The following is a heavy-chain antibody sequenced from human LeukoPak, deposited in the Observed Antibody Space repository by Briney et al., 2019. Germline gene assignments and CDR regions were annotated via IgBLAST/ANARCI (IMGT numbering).Heavy chain of an antibody. D-gene: IGHD6-19*01. J-gene: IGHJ5*02. V-gene: IGHV4-61*01. CDR3: ARGGGGWYFNNWFDP. Sequence: SQTLSLTCTVSGGSISSGSYYWSWIRQPPGKGLEWIGYIYYSGSTNYNPSLKSRVTISVDTSKNQFSLKLSSVTAADTAVYYCARGGGGWYFNNWFDPWGQGTLVTVSS. CDR2: IYYSGST. CDR1: GGSISSGSYY.